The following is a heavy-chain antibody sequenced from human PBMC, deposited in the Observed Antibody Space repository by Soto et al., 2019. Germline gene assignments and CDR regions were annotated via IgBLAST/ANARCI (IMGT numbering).Heavy chain of an antibody. CDR2: IIPILGIA. V-gene: IGHV1-69*04. D-gene: IGHD3-16*01. CDR3: AREGPVDSVDAFDI. J-gene: IGHJ3*02. CDR1: GGTFSSYT. Sequence: SVKVSCKASGGTFSSYTISWVRQAPGQGLEWMGRIIPILGIANYAQKFQGRVTITADKSTSTAYMELSSLRSEDTAVYYCAREGPVDSVDAFDIWGQGTMVTVSS.